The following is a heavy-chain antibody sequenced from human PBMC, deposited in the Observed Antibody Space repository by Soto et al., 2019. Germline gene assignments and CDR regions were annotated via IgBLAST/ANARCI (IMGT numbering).Heavy chain of an antibody. Sequence: ASVKVSYKASGYTFTSYYMHWVRQAPGQGLEWMGIINPSGGSTSYAQKFQGRVTMTRDTSTSTAFMELRSLRSDDTAVYYCARDLAYIRQYWGQGTQVTVSS. V-gene: IGHV1-46*01. CDR2: INPSGGST. CDR3: ARDLAYIRQY. D-gene: IGHD4-4*01. CDR1: GYTFTSYY. J-gene: IGHJ4*02.